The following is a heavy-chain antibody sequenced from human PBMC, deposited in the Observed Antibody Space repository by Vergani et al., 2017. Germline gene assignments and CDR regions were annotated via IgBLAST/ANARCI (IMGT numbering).Heavy chain of an antibody. CDR3: GREPLYSTTWPFLLLDMDV. V-gene: IGHV4-61*02. Sequence: QVQLQESGPGLVRPSQTLSLTCTVSGGSISSGSYYWSWFRQPAGKGLEWIGRFYTGGGTSYNPSLKSRVTISVDTSKNQFSLQLSSVTAADTAVYYCGREPLYSTTWPFLLLDMDVWGQGTTVTVSS. CDR1: GGSISSGSYY. D-gene: IGHD6-13*01. J-gene: IGHJ6*02. CDR2: FYTGGGT.